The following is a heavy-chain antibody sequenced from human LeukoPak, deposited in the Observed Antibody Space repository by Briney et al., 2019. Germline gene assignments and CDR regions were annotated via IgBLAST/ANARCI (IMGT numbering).Heavy chain of an antibody. D-gene: IGHD2-15*01. J-gene: IGHJ4*02. CDR1: GYTFTSYG. CDR3: ARTWGDCSGGSCYFDY. Sequence: GASVKVSCKASGYTFTSYGISWVRQAPGQGLEWMGLISAYNGNTNYAQKLQGRVTMTTDTSTSTAYMELRSLRSDDTAVYYCARTWGDCSGGSCYFDYWGQGTLVTVSS. V-gene: IGHV1-18*01. CDR2: ISAYNGNT.